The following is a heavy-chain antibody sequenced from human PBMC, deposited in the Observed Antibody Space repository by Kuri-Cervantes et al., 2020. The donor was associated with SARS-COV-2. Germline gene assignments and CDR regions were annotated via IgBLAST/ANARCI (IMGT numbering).Heavy chain of an antibody. CDR2: IKSKTDGGTT. CDR1: GFTFSSYS. Sequence: GESLKISCAASGFTFSSYSMNWVRQAPGKGLEWVGRIKSKTDGGTTDYAAPVKGRFTISRDDSKNTLYLQMNSLKTEDTAVYYCTTEAIALDIVVVPAAFDYWGQGTLVTVSS. J-gene: IGHJ4*02. V-gene: IGHV3-15*01. CDR3: TTEAIALDIVVVPAAFDY. D-gene: IGHD2-2*01.